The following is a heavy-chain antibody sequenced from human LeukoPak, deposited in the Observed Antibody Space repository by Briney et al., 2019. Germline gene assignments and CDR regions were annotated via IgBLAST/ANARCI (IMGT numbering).Heavy chain of an antibody. J-gene: IGHJ5*02. Sequence: PSETLSLTCAVSGGSISSSNRWSWVRQPPGKGLEWIGEIYHSGSTNYNPSLKSRVTISVDKSKNQFSLKLSSVTAADTAVYYRARVRIVVVPAARAAAARGWFDPWGQGTLVTVSS. V-gene: IGHV4-4*02. D-gene: IGHD2-2*01. CDR3: ARVRIVVVPAARAAAARGWFDP. CDR2: IYHSGST. CDR1: GGSISSSNR.